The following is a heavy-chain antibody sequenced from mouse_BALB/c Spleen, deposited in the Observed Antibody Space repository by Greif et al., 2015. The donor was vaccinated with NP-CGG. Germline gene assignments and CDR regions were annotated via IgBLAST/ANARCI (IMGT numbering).Heavy chain of an antibody. CDR2: IRNKANGYTT. CDR1: GFTFTDYY. J-gene: IGHJ3*01. V-gene: IGHV7-3*02. Sequence: EVMLVESGGGLVQPGGSLRLSCATSGFTFTDYYMSWVRQPPGKALEWLGFIRNKANGYTTEYSASVKGRFTISRDNSQSIPYLQMNTLRAEDSATYYCARDWFAYWGQGTLVTVSA. CDR3: ARDWFAY.